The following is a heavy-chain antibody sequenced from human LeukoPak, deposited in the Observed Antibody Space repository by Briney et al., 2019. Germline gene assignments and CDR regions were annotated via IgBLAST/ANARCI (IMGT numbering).Heavy chain of an antibody. CDR2: INELGHT. Sequence: GGSLRLSCAASDFAFYGYSMHWVRQAPGKGLEWVSSINELGHTFYGDSVRGRFTISRDNSKNTVFLQMNSLRGDDTAEYFCVRDHGSQHSGTWYVFDYWGRGTLVTVSS. CDR1: DFAFYGYS. J-gene: IGHJ4*02. CDR3: VRDHGSQHSGTWYVFDY. V-gene: IGHV3-53*01. D-gene: IGHD6-13*01.